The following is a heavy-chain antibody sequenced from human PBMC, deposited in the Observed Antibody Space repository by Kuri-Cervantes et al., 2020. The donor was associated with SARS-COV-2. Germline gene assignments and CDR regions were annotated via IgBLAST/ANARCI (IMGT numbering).Heavy chain of an antibody. Sequence: LSLTCAASGFTVSRHYMSRVRQAPGKGLEWVSVIYSGGSTYYADSVKGRFTISRDNSKNTLYLQMNSLRAEDTAVYYCARERGLRGWFDPWGQGTLVTVSS. CDR3: ARERGLRGWFDP. CDR1: GFTVSRHY. J-gene: IGHJ5*02. CDR2: IYSGGST. V-gene: IGHV3-53*01.